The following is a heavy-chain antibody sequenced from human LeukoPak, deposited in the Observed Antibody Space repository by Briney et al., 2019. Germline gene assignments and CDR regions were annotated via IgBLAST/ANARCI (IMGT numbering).Heavy chain of an antibody. CDR2: IYPSDSDT. J-gene: IGHJ6*03. Sequence: GESLKISCKGSGYSFSNYWIGWVRQVPGKGLEWMGIIYPSDSDTRYSPSFQGQVTISADKSISTAYLQWSSLKASDTAVYYCARRQAYTMRRNYYSYMDVWGNGTTVTVSS. CDR1: GYSFSNYW. CDR3: ARRQAYTMRRNYYSYMDV. D-gene: IGHD2-21*01. V-gene: IGHV5-51*01.